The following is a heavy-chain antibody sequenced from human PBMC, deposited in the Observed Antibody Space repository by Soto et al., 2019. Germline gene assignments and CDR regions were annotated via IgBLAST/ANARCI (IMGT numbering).Heavy chain of an antibody. V-gene: IGHV3-23*01. CDR2: ISGSGGST. J-gene: IGHJ4*02. CDR1: GSTFSSYA. CDR3: AKGEYYDSSGYYYPYFDY. D-gene: IGHD3-22*01. Sequence: PGGSLRLSCAASGSTFSSYAMSWVRQAPGKGLEWVSAISGSGGSTYYADSVKGRFTISRDNSKNTLYLQMNSLRAEDTAVYYCAKGEYYDSSGYYYPYFDYWGQGTLVTVSS.